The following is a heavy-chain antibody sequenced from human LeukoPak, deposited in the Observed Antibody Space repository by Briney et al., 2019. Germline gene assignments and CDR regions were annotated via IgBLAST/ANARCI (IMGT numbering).Heavy chain of an antibody. CDR2: INPNSGGT. CDR1: GYTFTSYG. D-gene: IGHD2-2*01. Sequence: ASVKVSCKASGYTFTSYGISWVRQAPGQGLEWMGWINPNSGGTNYAQKFQGRVTMARDTSISTAYMELSRLRSDDTAVYYCARDSCSSTSCYPYFDYWGQGTLVTVSS. CDR3: ARDSCSSTSCYPYFDY. V-gene: IGHV1-2*02. J-gene: IGHJ4*02.